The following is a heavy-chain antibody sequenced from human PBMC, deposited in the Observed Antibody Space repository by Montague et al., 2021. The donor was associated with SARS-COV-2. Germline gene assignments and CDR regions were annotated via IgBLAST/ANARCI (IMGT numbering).Heavy chain of an antibody. Sequence: SETLSLTCAVYGGSFGDDHWSWIRQPPGKGLEWIGNIRQSGGTNYNPSLKSRVPISVDTSKNQFSLKLTSVTAADTGVYFCARGHLSVSIVVVVFTSASYYFDYWGQGAQVTVSS. CDR2: IRQSGGT. J-gene: IGHJ4*02. D-gene: IGHD2-2*01. CDR1: GGSFGDDH. CDR3: ARGHLSVSIVVVVFTSASYYFDY. V-gene: IGHV4-34*01.